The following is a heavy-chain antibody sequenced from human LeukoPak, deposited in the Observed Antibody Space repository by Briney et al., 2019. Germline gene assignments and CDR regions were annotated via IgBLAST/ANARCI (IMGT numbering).Heavy chain of an antibody. V-gene: IGHV4-59*08. Sequence: SETLSLTCNVSGGSISSYYWSWIRQPPGKGLEWIGYIYYTGSTKYNPSLKSRATIAVDTSKNQFSLKLRSVTAADTAVYYCARHDEVYSYDAFDIWGQGTMVTVSS. CDR2: IYYTGST. CDR1: GGSISSYY. D-gene: IGHD5-18*01. CDR3: ARHDEVYSYDAFDI. J-gene: IGHJ3*02.